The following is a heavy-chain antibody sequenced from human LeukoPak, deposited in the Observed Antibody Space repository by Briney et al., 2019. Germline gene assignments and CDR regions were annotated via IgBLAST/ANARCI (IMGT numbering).Heavy chain of an antibody. CDR1: GFTFGNYA. CDR2: IRSKAYAGTA. CDR3: TSPDFWSGYSDY. D-gene: IGHD3-3*01. Sequence: PGRSLRLSCTGYGFTFGNYAMSWVRHAPGKGLEGVAFIRSKAYAGTAEYAASVKGRFTMSRDDSKGIAYLQMNSLKTEDTAVYYCTSPDFWSGYSDYWGQGTLVTVSS. V-gene: IGHV3-49*04. J-gene: IGHJ4*02.